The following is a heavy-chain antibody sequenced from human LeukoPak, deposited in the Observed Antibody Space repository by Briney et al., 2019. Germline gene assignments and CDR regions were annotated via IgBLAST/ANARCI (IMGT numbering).Heavy chain of an antibody. CDR1: GYTFISYA. Sequence: ASVKVSCKASGYTFISYAIGWVRQAPGQGLEWMGWINTYNGNTNYAQNLQGRVTMTTDTSTSTAYMDLRSLRSDDTAVYYCARERTYYYGSGSSDAFDMWGQGHWSPSLQ. V-gene: IGHV1-18*04. CDR3: ARERTYYYGSGSSDAFDM. D-gene: IGHD3-10*01. J-gene: IGHJ3*02. CDR2: INTYNGNT.